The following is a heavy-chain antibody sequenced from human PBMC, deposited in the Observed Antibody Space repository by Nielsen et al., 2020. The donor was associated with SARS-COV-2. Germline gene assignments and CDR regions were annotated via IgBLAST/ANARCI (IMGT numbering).Heavy chain of an antibody. CDR2: ISSSSSYI. CDR1: GFTFSSYS. Sequence: GESLKISCAASGFTFSSYSMNWVRQAPGKGLEWVSSISSSSSYIYYADSVKGRFTISRDNAKNSLYLQMNSLRAEDTAVYYCAREIDDSSWSDYWGQGTLVTVSS. V-gene: IGHV3-21*04. J-gene: IGHJ4*02. CDR3: AREIDDSSWSDY. D-gene: IGHD6-13*01.